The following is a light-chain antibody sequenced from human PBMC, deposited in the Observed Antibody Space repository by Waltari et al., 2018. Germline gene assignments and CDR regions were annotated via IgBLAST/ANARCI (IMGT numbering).Light chain of an antibody. J-gene: IGLJ2*01. V-gene: IGLV2-14*03. CDR1: SSDIGYFHY. Sequence: SALTQPAPVSGSHGQANTISCTGTSSDIGYFHYNSLYQQHPGEGPKLIIYGVTKRPSGVSNRFSGSKSGNTASLTISGLQADDEAEYFCSSYTDTNTLHVVFGGGTKLSVL. CDR3: SSYTDTNTLHVV. CDR2: GVT.